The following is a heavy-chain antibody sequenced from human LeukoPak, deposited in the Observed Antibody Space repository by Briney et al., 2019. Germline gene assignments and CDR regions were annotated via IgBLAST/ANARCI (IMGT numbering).Heavy chain of an antibody. CDR1: GYTFTSYG. Sequence: ASVKVSCKASGYTFTSYGIGWVRQAPGQGLEWMGWISAYNGNTNYAQKLQGRVTMTTDTSTSTAYMELRSLRSDDTAVYYCARGSYVWGSYRPEATFDFDYWGQGTLVTVSS. J-gene: IGHJ4*02. CDR3: ARGSYVWGSYRPEATFDFDY. CDR2: ISAYNGNT. D-gene: IGHD3-16*02. V-gene: IGHV1-18*01.